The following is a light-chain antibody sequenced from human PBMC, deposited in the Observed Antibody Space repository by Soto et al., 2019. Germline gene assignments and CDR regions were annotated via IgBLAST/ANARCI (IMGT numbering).Light chain of an antibody. CDR1: QSISSW. J-gene: IGKJ1*01. CDR2: KAS. Sequence: DIQMTQSPSTLSASVGDRVTITCRARQSISSWLAWYQQNPGKAPKLLIYKASSLESGVPSRFSGSGSGTEFTLPISSLQPDDFASDYCPQYNRFQTFGQGTKVEIK. V-gene: IGKV1-5*03. CDR3: PQYNRFQT.